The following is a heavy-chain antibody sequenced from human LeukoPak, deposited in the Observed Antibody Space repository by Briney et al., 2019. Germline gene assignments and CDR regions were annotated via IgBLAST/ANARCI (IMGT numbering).Heavy chain of an antibody. J-gene: IGHJ3*02. D-gene: IGHD3-3*01. CDR1: GGTFSSYA. Sequence: SVKVSCKASGGTFSSYAISWVRQAPGQGLEWMGGIIPIFGTANYAQKFQGRVTITADKSTSTAYMELSSLRSEDTAVYYCARPYDFWSGCDAFDIWGQGTMVTVSS. CDR3: ARPYDFWSGCDAFDI. CDR2: IIPIFGTA. V-gene: IGHV1-69*06.